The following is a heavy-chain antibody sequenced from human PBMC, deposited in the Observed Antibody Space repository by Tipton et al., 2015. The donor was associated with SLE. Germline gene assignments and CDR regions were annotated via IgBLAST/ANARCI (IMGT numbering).Heavy chain of an antibody. CDR1: GVSISSGSYY. CDR2: IYTTGSP. V-gene: IGHV4-61*02. J-gene: IGHJ3*02. CDR3: ARTLDALDI. Sequence: TLSLTCTVSGVSISSGSYYWNWIRQPARKGLEWIGRIYTTGSPYYNPSLESRVVMSMDKSKNQFSLKLTAVTAADTAVYYCARTLDALDIWGQGTMVTVSS.